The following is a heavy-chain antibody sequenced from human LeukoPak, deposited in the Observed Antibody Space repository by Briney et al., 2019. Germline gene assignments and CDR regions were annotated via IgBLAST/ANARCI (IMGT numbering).Heavy chain of an antibody. CDR2: ISWNSGSI. D-gene: IGHD3-3*01. CDR3: ARDMSNYDFWSGRYYYGMDV. Sequence: GGSLRLSCAASGFTFDDYAMHWVRQAPGKGLEWVSGISWNSGSIGYADSVKGRFTISRDNAKNSLYLQMNSLRAEDTAVYYCARDMSNYDFWSGRYYYGMDVWGQGTTVTVSS. J-gene: IGHJ6*02. CDR1: GFTFDDYA. V-gene: IGHV3-9*01.